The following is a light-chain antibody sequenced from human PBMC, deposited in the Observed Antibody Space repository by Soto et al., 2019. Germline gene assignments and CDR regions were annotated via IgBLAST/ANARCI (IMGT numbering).Light chain of an antibody. CDR2: DVN. Sequence: QSVLTQPASVSGSPGQSITISCTGTSSDIGAYNFVSWYQQHPGKAPKLMLYDVNIRPSGVSNRFSGSKSGNTASLTISGLQAEDEADYYCTSWTTSTTMIFGGGXKVTVL. V-gene: IGLV2-14*03. CDR1: SSDIGAYNF. CDR3: TSWTTSTTMI. J-gene: IGLJ2*01.